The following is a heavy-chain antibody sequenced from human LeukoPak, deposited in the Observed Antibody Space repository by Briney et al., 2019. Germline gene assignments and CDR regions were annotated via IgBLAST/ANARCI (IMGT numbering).Heavy chain of an antibody. D-gene: IGHD5-12*01. CDR3: AKTRMWLREFDY. CDR2: IYRGGST. Sequence: GGSLRLSCAASGFTVSSNYMSWVRQAPGKGLEWVSVIYRGGSTYYADSVKGRFTTSRDNSKNTLSLQMNSLRAEDTAVYYCAKTRMWLREFDYWGQGTLVTVSS. V-gene: IGHV3-53*01. J-gene: IGHJ4*02. CDR1: GFTVSSNY.